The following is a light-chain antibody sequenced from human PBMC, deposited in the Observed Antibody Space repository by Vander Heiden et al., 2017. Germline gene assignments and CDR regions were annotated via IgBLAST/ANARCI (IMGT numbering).Light chain of an antibody. CDR2: KDS. Sequence: SYELTQPSSVSVSPGQTARITCSGDALPKQYAYWYQQKPGQAPVLVIYKDSERPSGIPERLSGSSSGTTVTLTISGVQAEDEADYYCQSADSSGTSVFGGGTQLTVL. J-gene: IGLJ7*01. CDR3: QSADSSGTSV. CDR1: ALPKQY. V-gene: IGLV3-25*03.